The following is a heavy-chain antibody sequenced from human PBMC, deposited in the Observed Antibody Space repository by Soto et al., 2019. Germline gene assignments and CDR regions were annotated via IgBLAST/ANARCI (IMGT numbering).Heavy chain of an antibody. CDR2: IYSGGST. D-gene: IGHD3-10*01. J-gene: IGHJ3*02. CDR1: GFTVSSNY. Sequence: GGSLRLSCAASGFTVSSNYMSWVRQAPGKGLEWVSVIYSGGSTYYADSVKGRFTISRDNSKNTLYLQMNSLRAEDTAVYYCARDRVTMVRGVIPPSDAFDIWGQGTMVTVSS. CDR3: ARDRVTMVRGVIPPSDAFDI. V-gene: IGHV3-53*01.